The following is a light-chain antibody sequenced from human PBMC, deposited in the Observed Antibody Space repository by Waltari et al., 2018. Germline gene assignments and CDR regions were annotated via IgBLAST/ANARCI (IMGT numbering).Light chain of an antibody. CDR2: GKN. J-gene: IGLJ3*02. CDR1: RLRSYY. Sequence: SSELTLDPAVSVALGQTVRITCQGDRLRSYYASWYQQKPGQAPVLVIYGKNNRPSGIPDRFSGSSSGNTASLTITGAQAEDEADYYCNSRDSSGNHLGVFGGGTKLTVL. V-gene: IGLV3-19*01. CDR3: NSRDSSGNHLGV.